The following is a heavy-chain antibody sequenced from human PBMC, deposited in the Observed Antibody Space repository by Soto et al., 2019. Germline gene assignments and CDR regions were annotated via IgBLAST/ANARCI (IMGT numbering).Heavy chain of an antibody. D-gene: IGHD6-13*01. V-gene: IGHV3-11*06. J-gene: IGHJ6*02. CDR3: ARRINSSRWYGGYYYYGMEV. CDR1: GFTFSDYY. Sequence: GRSLRLSCAASGFTFSDYYMSWIRQTTGKGLEWVSYISSSSSYTNYAESVKGRFTISRDNANNSLYLQMNSLRAEDATVYYCARRINSSRWYGGYYYYGMEVWYLVTMVKVSS. CDR2: ISSSSSYT.